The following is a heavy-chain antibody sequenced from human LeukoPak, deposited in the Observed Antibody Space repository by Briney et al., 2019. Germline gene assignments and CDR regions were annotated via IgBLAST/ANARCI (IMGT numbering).Heavy chain of an antibody. D-gene: IGHD3-10*01. CDR2: INPSGGST. V-gene: IGHV1-46*01. J-gene: IGHJ6*03. CDR3: ARSTYYYGSGSYSDYYYMDV. Sequence: ASVKVSCKASGYTFTSYYMHWVRQAPGQGLEWMGIINPSGGSTSYAQKFQGRVTMTRDMSTSTVYVELSSLRSEDTAVYYCARSTYYYGSGSYSDYYYMDVWGKGTTVTVSS. CDR1: GYTFTSYY.